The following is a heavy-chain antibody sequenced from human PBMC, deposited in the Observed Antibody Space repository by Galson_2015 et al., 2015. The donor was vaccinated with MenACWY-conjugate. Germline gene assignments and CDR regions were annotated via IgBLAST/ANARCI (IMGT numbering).Heavy chain of an antibody. CDR1: EFTFSNYA. D-gene: IGHD4-17*01. CDR3: AKERSFYYYMDV. Sequence: SLRLSCAASEFTFSNYALSWVRQAPGKGLEWVSGISGSGDTTNYADSVKGRFTISRDNSKNTLYLQMNGLRADDTAVYYCAKERSFYYYMDVWGKGTTVTVSS. CDR2: ISGSGDTT. V-gene: IGHV3-23*01. J-gene: IGHJ6*03.